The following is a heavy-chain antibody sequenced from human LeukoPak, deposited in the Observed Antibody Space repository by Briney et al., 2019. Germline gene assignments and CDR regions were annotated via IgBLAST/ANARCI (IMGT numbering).Heavy chain of an antibody. CDR2: IYSGGST. CDR3: AREMDYYDSRPIDY. J-gene: IGHJ4*02. CDR1: GFTVSSNY. Sequence: GGSLRLSCAASGFTVSSNYMSWVRQAPGKGLEWVSVIYSGGSTYYADSVKGRFTISRDNSKSTLYIQMNSLRAEDTAVYYCAREMDYYDSRPIDYWGQGTLVTVSS. V-gene: IGHV3-53*01. D-gene: IGHD3-22*01.